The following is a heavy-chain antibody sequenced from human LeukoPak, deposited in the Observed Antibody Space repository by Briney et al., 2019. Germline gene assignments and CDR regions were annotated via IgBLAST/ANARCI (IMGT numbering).Heavy chain of an antibody. V-gene: IGHV3-48*01. D-gene: IGHD3-16*01. Sequence: GGSLRLSCAASGFTFSSYSMNWVRQAPGKGLEWVSSISSSGSTIYYADSVKGRFTISRDNSKNTLYLQMNSLRAEDTAVYYCARDLRVLRGYDYYYYMDVWGKGTTVTISS. J-gene: IGHJ6*03. CDR3: ARDLRVLRGYDYYYYMDV. CDR1: GFTFSSYS. CDR2: ISSSGSTI.